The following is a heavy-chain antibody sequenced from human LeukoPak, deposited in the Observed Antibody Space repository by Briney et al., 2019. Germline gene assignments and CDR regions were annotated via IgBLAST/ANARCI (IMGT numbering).Heavy chain of an antibody. CDR2: LPYDGTNK. CDR1: GFTFSTYW. CDR3: VRGVGLYDTIGYFDY. J-gene: IGHJ4*02. D-gene: IGHD3-22*01. V-gene: IGHV3-30-3*01. Sequence: PGGSLRLSCAASGFTFSTYWMSWVRQAPGKGLEWVATLPYDGTNKYYADSVKGRFTISRDNSKNTLYLQMNSLRAEDTAVYYCVRGVGLYDTIGYFDYWGQGTLVTVSS.